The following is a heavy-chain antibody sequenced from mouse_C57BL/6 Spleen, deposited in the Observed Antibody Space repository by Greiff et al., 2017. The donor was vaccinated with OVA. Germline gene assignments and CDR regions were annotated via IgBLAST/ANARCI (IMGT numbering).Heavy chain of an antibody. Sequence: QVQLKESGAELARPGASVKLSCKASGYTFTSYGISWVKQRTGQGLEWIGEIYPRSGNTYYNEKFKGKATLTADKSSSTAYMELRSLTSEDSAVYFCARWDHGGLGRDYYAMDYWGQGTSVTVSS. D-gene: IGHD4-1*01. CDR1: GYTFTSYG. CDR3: ARWDHGGLGRDYYAMDY. V-gene: IGHV1-81*01. CDR2: IYPRSGNT. J-gene: IGHJ4*01.